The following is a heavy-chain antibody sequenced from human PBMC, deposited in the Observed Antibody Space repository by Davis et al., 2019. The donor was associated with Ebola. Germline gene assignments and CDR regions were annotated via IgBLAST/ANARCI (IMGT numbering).Heavy chain of an antibody. CDR1: GYRFTGYY. V-gene: IGHV1-2*06. D-gene: IGHD3-9*01. CDR2: INPNSGDT. CDR3: ARESGFYLDESYDM. Sequence: ASVKVSCKASGYRFTGYYIHWVRQAPGQGLEWMGRINPNSGDTDYAQKFEGRVTMTRDTSISTAYMELSRLGSDDTAFYYCARESGFYLDESYDMWGPGTMVTVSS. J-gene: IGHJ3*02.